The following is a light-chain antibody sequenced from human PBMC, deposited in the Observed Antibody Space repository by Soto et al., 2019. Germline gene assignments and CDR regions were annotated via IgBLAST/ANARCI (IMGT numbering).Light chain of an antibody. J-gene: IGLJ1*01. V-gene: IGLV2-23*02. Sequence: QSVLTQPASVSGSPRQSITISCTGTNSDFGSYNLVSWFQQHPGKAPKLVIYEVTKRPSGVSDRFSGSKSGNTASLTISGLQAEDEADYYCFSYAGDSVYVFGTGTKVTVL. CDR3: FSYAGDSVYV. CDR2: EVT. CDR1: NSDFGSYNL.